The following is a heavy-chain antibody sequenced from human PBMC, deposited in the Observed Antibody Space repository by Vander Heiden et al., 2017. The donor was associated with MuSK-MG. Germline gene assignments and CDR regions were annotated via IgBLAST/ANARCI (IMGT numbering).Heavy chain of an antibody. V-gene: IGHV4-39*07. J-gene: IGHJ4*02. CDR1: GGSISSGSYY. Sequence: QLQLQESGPGLVKPSATLSLTCTVSGGSISSGSYYWGWIRQHPGKGLEWIGSIYYSGSTYYNPSLKSRVTISVDTSKNQFSLKLSSVTAADTAVYYCAIEPPHSSSWYNEVYWGQGTLVTVSS. CDR2: IYYSGST. D-gene: IGHD6-13*01. CDR3: AIEPPHSSSWYNEVY.